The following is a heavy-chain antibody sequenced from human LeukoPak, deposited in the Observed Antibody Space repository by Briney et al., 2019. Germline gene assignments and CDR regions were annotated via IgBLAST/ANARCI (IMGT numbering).Heavy chain of an antibody. J-gene: IGHJ5*02. CDR1: GFTFNIYW. V-gene: IGHV3-7*01. CDR2: IKEDGSEK. D-gene: IGHD6-13*01. Sequence: GGSLRLSCAASGFTFNIYWMSWVRQAPGKGLEWVANIKEDGSEKYYVDSVKGRFTISRDNAKNSLYLQMNSLRAEDTAVYYCARASSWYTPSRFDPWGQGTLVTVYS. CDR3: ARASSWYTPSRFDP.